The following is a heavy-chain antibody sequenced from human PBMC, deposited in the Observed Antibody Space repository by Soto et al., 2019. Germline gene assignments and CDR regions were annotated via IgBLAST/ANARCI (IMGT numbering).Heavy chain of an antibody. CDR1: GFTFSSYA. CDR3: AKHRASTCYSGSDC. J-gene: IGHJ4*02. V-gene: IGHV3-23*01. D-gene: IGHD2-2*02. CDR2: ISGSGSGT. Sequence: DVQLLESGGGLVQPGGSLRLTCAASGFTFSSYAMSWVRQAPGKGLEWVSVISGSGSGTYYAGSVKGRFTISRDISNNTLYLQMSSLRAEDTAVYYCAKHRASTCYSGSDCWGQGTLVTVST.